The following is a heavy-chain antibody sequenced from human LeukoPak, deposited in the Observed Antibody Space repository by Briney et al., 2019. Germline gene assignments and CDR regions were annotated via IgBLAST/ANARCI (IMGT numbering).Heavy chain of an antibody. CDR1: GFTVSSNY. CDR3: AKRGVVVVPAAIGGGAFDI. V-gene: IGHV3-66*03. CDR2: IYSSGST. J-gene: IGHJ3*02. D-gene: IGHD2-2*01. Sequence: PGGSLRLFCAASGFTVSSNYMSWVRQAPGKGLEWVSVIYSSGSTYYADSVKGRFTISRDNSKNTLYLQMNSLRAEDTAVYYCAKRGVVVVPAAIGGGAFDIWGQGTMVTVSS.